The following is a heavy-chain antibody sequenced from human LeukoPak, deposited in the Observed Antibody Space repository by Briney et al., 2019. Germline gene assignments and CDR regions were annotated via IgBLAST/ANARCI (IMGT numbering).Heavy chain of an antibody. D-gene: IGHD3-16*02. CDR2: ISYDGSNK. CDR3: AKDRYYDYVWGSYRPDAFDI. J-gene: IGHJ3*02. V-gene: IGHV3-30*18. Sequence: PGRSLRLSCAASGFTFSSYGMHWVRQAPGKGLEWVAVISYDGSNKYYADSVKGRFTISRDNSKNTLYLQMNSLRAEDTAVYYCAKDRYYDYVWGSYRPDAFDIWGQGTMVTVSS. CDR1: GFTFSSYG.